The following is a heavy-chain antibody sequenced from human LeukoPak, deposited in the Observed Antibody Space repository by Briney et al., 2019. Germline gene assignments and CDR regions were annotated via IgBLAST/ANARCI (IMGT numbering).Heavy chain of an antibody. Sequence: ETLSLTCTVSGGSISSYYWSWIRQPPGKGLEWMGIIYPGDSDTRYSPSFQGQVTISADKSISTAYLQWSSLKASDTAMYYCARLGQDYFDYWGQGTLVTVSS. CDR3: ARLGQDYFDY. CDR1: GGSISSYY. J-gene: IGHJ4*02. V-gene: IGHV5-51*01. CDR2: IYPGDSDT.